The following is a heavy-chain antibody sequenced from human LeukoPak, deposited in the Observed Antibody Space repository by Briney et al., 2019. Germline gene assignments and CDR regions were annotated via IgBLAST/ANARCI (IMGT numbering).Heavy chain of an antibody. CDR2: IYYSGST. V-gene: IGHV4-59*01. D-gene: IGHD4-17*01. CDR1: GGSISSYY. CDR3: ARAPHYGEGNWYFDL. J-gene: IGHJ2*01. Sequence: PSETLSLTCTVSGGSISSYYWSWIRQPPGKGLEWIGYIYYSGSTNYNPSLKSRVTISVDTSKNQFSLKLSSVTAADTAVYYCARAPHYGEGNWYFDLWGRGTLVTVSS.